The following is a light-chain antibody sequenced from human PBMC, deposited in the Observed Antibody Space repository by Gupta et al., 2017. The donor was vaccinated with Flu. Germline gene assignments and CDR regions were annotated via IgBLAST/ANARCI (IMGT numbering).Light chain of an antibody. J-gene: IGKJ4*01. CDR1: PGLLRNEYNY. CDR2: LGS. V-gene: IGKV2-28*01. Sequence: ISFRSSPGLLRNEYNYLNWYQQRPGQSPQVLIYLGSSRASGVPDRFTGSGSGTDFTLTIGNVEAEDVGVYYCMQALQFPLTFGGGTRVEIK. CDR3: MQALQFPLT.